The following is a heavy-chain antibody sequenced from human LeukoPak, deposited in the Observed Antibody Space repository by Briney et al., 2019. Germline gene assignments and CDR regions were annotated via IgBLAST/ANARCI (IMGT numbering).Heavy chain of an antibody. D-gene: IGHD4-11*01. CDR2: SNTDGSSK. CDR3: ARGYSDYYYFDS. Sequence: GSLRLSCAASGFTFSTYWMHWVRQAPGKGLVWVSRSNTDGSSKNYADSVKGRFTISRDNAKSTLYLQMNSLRAEDTAVYYCARGYSDYYYFDSWGQGTLVTVSS. V-gene: IGHV3-74*01. J-gene: IGHJ4*02. CDR1: GFTFSTYW.